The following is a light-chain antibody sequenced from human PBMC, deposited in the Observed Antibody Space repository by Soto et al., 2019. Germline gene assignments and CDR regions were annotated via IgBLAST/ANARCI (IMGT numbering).Light chain of an antibody. J-gene: IGLJ2*01. V-gene: IGLV1-47*01. CDR1: SSNIGSNY. CDR3: AAWDASLSGYVV. Sequence: QSVLTQPPSASGTPGQRVTISCSGSSSNIGSNYVYWYQQLPGTAPKLLIYRNNQRPSGVPDRFSGSKSGTSASLAISGLRSEDEAADYCAAWDASLSGYVVFGGGTKLTVL. CDR2: RNN.